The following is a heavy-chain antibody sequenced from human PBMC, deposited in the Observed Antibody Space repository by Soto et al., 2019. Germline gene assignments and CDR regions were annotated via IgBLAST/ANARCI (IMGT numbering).Heavy chain of an antibody. J-gene: IGHJ5*02. V-gene: IGHV4-59*01. Sequence: SETLSLTCSVSGASISNSYWSWIRQPPGKGLEWIGHIYYSGSTKYNPSLESRVTISVDTSKNQFSLKLSSVTAADTAVYYCARVVAASWFDPWCQGTLVTVSS. D-gene: IGHD2-15*01. CDR3: ARVVAASWFDP. CDR2: IYYSGST. CDR1: GASISNSY.